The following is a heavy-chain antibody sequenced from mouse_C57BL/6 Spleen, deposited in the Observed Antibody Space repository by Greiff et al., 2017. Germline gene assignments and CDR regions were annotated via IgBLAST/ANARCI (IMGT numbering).Heavy chain of an antibody. D-gene: IGHD1-1*02. V-gene: IGHV1-81*01. CDR1: GYTFTSYG. CDR3: ARGGGKVYAMDY. J-gene: IGHJ4*01. CDR2: IYPRSGNT. Sequence: VQLQQSGAELARPGASVKLSCKASGYTFTSYGISWVKQRTGQGLEWIGEIYPRSGNTYYNEKFKGKATLTADKSSSTAYMQLSSLTSEDSAFYFCARGGGKVYAMDYWGQGTSVTVSS.